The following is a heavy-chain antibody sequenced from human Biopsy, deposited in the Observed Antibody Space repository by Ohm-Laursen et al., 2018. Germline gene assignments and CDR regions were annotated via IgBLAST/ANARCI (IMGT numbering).Heavy chain of an antibody. Sequence: SVKVSCKASGYSFSTYDVNWVRQARGQGLEWMGWMIPSSGKTGYAQRFQGRVTLTMNTSISTAYMELSGLRSEDTAVYFCARGYSRRVSIFEASIYWFDYWGQGTLVTVSS. D-gene: IGHD6-6*01. CDR1: GYSFSTYD. J-gene: IGHJ5*01. V-gene: IGHV1-8*01. CDR3: ARGYSRRVSIFEASIYWFDY. CDR2: MIPSSGKT.